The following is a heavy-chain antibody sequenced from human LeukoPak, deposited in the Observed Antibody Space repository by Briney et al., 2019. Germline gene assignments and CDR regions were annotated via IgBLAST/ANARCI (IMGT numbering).Heavy chain of an antibody. J-gene: IGHJ4*02. CDR1: GYSITGGYY. CDR3: ARPPGPHYDYVWGSYP. D-gene: IGHD3-16*02. V-gene: IGHV4-38-2*02. CDR2: VYHSGST. Sequence: SETLSLTCTVSGYSITGGYYWGWIRQPPGRGLEWIRTVYHSGSTYYNPSLKSRVTILVDASKNQFSLTLSSVTAADTAVYYCARPPGPHYDYVWGSYPWGQGTLVTVSS.